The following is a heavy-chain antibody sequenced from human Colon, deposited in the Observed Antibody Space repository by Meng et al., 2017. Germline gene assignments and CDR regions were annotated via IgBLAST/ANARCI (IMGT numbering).Heavy chain of an antibody. CDR2: IYYTGNT. CDR1: GASVSSDSHY. V-gene: IGHV4-61*03. J-gene: IGHJ5*02. Sequence: VTLQESGPGLVRPSETLSLTCTVSGASVSSDSHYWSWIRQSPGKGLEWIGYIYYTGNTNYNPSLASRVSMSLDTSKNHFSLHLTSVTAADTAIYYCARVNGDFDEAWFDPWGQGTLVTVSS. CDR3: ARVNGDFDEAWFDP. D-gene: IGHD4-17*01.